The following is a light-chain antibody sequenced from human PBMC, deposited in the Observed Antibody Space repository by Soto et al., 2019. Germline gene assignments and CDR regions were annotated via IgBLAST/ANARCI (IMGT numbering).Light chain of an antibody. Sequence: EIVLTQSPGTLSLSPGERATLSCRASQTISSSYLAWYQQKPGQAPRLLMYGTSSRATGIPDRFSGSGSGTDFTLSISRLEPEDYAVYYCQHYGSSPPMYTFGQGTKLEIK. J-gene: IGKJ2*01. CDR2: GTS. CDR1: QTISSSY. CDR3: QHYGSSPPMYT. V-gene: IGKV3-20*01.